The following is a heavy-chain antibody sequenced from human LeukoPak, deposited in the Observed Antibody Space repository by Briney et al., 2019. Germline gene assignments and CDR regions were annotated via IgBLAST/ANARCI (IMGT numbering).Heavy chain of an antibody. J-gene: IGHJ3*02. Sequence: GGSLRLSCAASGFTFSSYAMSWVRQAPGKGLEWVSAIIGSGGSTYYADSVKGRFTISSDNSKNTLYLQMNSLRAEDTAVYYCAKIFGVVIINDAFDIWGQGTWSPSLQ. D-gene: IGHD3-3*01. CDR2: IIGSGGST. CDR1: GFTFSSYA. V-gene: IGHV3-23*01. CDR3: AKIFGVVIINDAFDI.